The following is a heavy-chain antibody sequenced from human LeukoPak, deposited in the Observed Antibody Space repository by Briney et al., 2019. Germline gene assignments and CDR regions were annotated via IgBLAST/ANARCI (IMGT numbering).Heavy chain of an antibody. D-gene: IGHD1-26*01. CDR3: ARSRAFNSGAFDP. V-gene: IGHV4-61*01. CDR2: IYNGVNT. J-gene: IGHJ5*02. Sequence: PAETLSLTCTVSGASVSSASYWTWIRQPPGKGVEWIAHIYNGVNTNYNPSLKSRVTISVDTSKNQFSLRLNSVTAADTAVYYCARSRAFNSGAFDPWGQGSLVTVSS. CDR1: GASVSSASY.